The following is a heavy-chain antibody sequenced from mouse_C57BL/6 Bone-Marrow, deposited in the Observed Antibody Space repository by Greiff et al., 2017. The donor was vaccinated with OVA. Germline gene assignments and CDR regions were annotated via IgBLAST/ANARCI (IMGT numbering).Heavy chain of an antibody. CDR1: GYTFTGYW. Sequence: QVQLKQSGAELMKPGASVKLSCKATGYTFTGYWIEWVQQRPGHGLEWIGEILLGSGSTNYNEKFKGKGTFTADTSSNTAYMQLSSLTTEDSAVNYCAMGWLKNDWGQGTTLTVSS. D-gene: IGHD2-3*01. CDR3: AMGWLKND. CDR2: ILLGSGST. J-gene: IGHJ2*01. V-gene: IGHV1-9*01.